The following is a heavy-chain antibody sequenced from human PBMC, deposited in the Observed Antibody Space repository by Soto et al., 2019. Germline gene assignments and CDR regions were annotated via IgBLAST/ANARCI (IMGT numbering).Heavy chain of an antibody. D-gene: IGHD2-8*01. CDR3: AKEPEVSGRGLVY. CDR2: IDNGGGGT. V-gene: IGHV3-23*01. CDR1: EFTFRTFA. Sequence: GESLKISCAASEFTFRTFAMAWVRQAPGKGLEWVSTIDNGGGGTFYADSVKGRFSISRDISKNALYLEMKNLRAEDTAIYYCAKEPEVSGRGLVYWGQGIMVTVSS. J-gene: IGHJ4*02.